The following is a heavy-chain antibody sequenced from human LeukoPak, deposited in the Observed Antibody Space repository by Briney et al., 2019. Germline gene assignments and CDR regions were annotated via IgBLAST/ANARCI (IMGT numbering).Heavy chain of an antibody. CDR1: GGSISSSSYY. CDR2: IYYSGST. CDR3: ARLEVRWFGELLYHRWFDP. D-gene: IGHD3-10*01. V-gene: IGHV4-39*01. Sequence: SETLSLTCTVSGGSISSSSYYWGWIRQPPGKGLEWIGSIYYSGSTYYNPSLKSRVTISVDTSKNQFSLKLTSVTAADTAVYYCARLEVRWFGELLYHRWFDPWGQGTLVTVSS. J-gene: IGHJ5*02.